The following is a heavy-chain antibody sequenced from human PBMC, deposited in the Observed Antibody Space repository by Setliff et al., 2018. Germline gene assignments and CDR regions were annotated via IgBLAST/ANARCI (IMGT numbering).Heavy chain of an antibody. V-gene: IGHV3-74*01. CDR3: ARVASGWWWFDY. J-gene: IGHJ4*02. CDR2: INPVGSTT. D-gene: IGHD6-19*01. Sequence: PGGSLRLSCAASGFTFSSYWMHWVRQAPGKGLVWVSRINPVGSTTSYADSVKGRFTISRDNAKNTVYLQMNSLRAEDTAVYYCARVASGWWWFDYWGQGTLVT. CDR1: GFTFSSYW.